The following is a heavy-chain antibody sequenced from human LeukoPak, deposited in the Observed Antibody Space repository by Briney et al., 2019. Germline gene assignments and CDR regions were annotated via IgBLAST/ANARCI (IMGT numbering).Heavy chain of an antibody. J-gene: IGHJ4*02. CDR1: GFTVSSHY. V-gene: IGHV3-66*01. CDR3: ARISDTSGYYYFLDY. CDR2: LHTGGRI. D-gene: IGHD3-22*01. Sequence: GGSLTLSCAASGFTVSSHYMSWVRQAPGKGLEWVALLHTGGRIYNEDSVKGRFTISRDTSKNTLYLQMNSLRPEDTAEYYCARISDTSGYYYFLDYWGQGTQVTVSS.